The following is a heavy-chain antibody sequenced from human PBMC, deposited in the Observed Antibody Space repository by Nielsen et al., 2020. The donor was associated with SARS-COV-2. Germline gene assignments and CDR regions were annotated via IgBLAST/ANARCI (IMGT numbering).Heavy chain of an antibody. CDR1: GFTFSSYA. J-gene: IGHJ4*02. V-gene: IGHV3-23*01. D-gene: IGHD4-17*01. Sequence: GGSLRLSCAASGFTFSSYAMRWVRQAPGKGLEWVSAISGSGGSTYYADSVKGRFTISRDNSKNTLYLQMNSRRAEDTAVYYCAKDGTRGDYSYFDYWGQGTLVTVSS. CDR2: ISGSGGST. CDR3: AKDGTRGDYSYFDY.